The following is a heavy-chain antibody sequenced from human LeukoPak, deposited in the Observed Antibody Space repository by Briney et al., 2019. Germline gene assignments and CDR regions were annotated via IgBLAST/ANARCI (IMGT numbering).Heavy chain of an antibody. CDR1: GFTFGDYA. J-gene: IGHJ3*02. CDR3: SPTYYDHVWAFDI. D-gene: IGHD3-16*01. Sequence: KAGGSLRLSCTASGFTFGDYAMSWVRQAPGKGLEWVGFIRSKAYGGTTEYAASVKGRFTISRDDSKSIAYLQMNSLKTEDTAVYYCSPTYYDHVWAFDIWGQGTMVTVSS. V-gene: IGHV3-49*04. CDR2: IRSKAYGGTT.